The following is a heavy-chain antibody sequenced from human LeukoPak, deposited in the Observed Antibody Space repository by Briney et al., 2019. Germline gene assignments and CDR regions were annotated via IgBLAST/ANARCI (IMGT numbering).Heavy chain of an antibody. D-gene: IGHD3-10*01. J-gene: IGHJ4*02. CDR3: AKDSGVGPYGSGSFGFDY. Sequence: GRSLRLSCAASGFTFDDYAMHWVRQAPGKGLEWVSGISWNSGSIGYADSVKGRFTISRDNAKNSLYLQMNSLRAEDTALYYCAKDSGVGPYGSGSFGFDYWGQGTLVTVSS. V-gene: IGHV3-9*01. CDR1: GFTFDDYA. CDR2: ISWNSGSI.